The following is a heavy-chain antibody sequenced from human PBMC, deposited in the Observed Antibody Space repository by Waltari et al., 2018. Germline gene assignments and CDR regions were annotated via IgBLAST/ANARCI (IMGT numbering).Heavy chain of an antibody. V-gene: IGHV3-7*04. Sequence: EVQLVESGGGLVQPGGSLRLSCAVSAFTFSTYSMTWVRQAPGKGLEWVANIKQDGTEKYYVDSVKGRFSISRDNGKNLLYLHMNSLRADDTAVYYCARDEMHRTTWYHFWGQGTQVTVSS. D-gene: IGHD6-13*01. CDR1: AFTFSTYS. CDR2: IKQDGTEK. J-gene: IGHJ4*02. CDR3: ARDEMHRTTWYHF.